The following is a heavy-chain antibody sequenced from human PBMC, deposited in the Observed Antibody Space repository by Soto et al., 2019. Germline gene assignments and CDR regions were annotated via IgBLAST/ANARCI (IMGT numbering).Heavy chain of an antibody. D-gene: IGHD3-10*01. V-gene: IGHV1-8*01. J-gene: IGHJ4*02. Sequence: ASVKVSCKASGNTFTSYDINWVRQATGHGLEWMGWINPNSGNIGYAQKFQGRVTMTRDTAIRTAYMEVSRLRSDDTAVYYCARGGASGSYYLLDHWGQGTLVTVSS. CDR1: GNTFTSYD. CDR2: INPNSGNI. CDR3: ARGGASGSYYLLDH.